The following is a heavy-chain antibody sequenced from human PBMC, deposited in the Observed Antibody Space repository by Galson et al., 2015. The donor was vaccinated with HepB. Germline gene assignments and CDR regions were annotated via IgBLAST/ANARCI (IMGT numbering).Heavy chain of an antibody. CDR2: ITHDGSNK. Sequence: RLSCAASGFTFSNYAMHWVRQAPGKGLEWVAVITHDGSNKHYADSVKGRFTISRDNSKNTLYLQVNSLRAEDTAVFYCARDPPDYGGDYGWYFDLWGRGTLVTVSS. CDR3: ARDPPDYGGDYGWYFDL. J-gene: IGHJ2*01. D-gene: IGHD4-23*01. CDR1: GFTFSNYA. V-gene: IGHV3-30*04.